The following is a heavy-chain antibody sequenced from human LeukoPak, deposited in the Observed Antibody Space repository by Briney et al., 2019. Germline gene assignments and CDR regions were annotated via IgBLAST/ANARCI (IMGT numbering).Heavy chain of an antibody. Sequence: ASVKVSCEVSGYTLTELSMHWVRQAPGKGLEWMGGFDPEDGETIYAQKFQGRVTMTEDTSTDTAYMELSSLRSEDTAVYYCATAGIAAAGDYYYYYMDVWGKGTTVTVSS. CDR2: FDPEDGET. D-gene: IGHD6-13*01. V-gene: IGHV1-24*01. CDR3: ATAGIAAAGDYYYYYMDV. J-gene: IGHJ6*03. CDR1: GYTLTELS.